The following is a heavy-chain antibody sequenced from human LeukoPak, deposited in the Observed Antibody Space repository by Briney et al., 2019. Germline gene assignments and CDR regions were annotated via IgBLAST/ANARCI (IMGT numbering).Heavy chain of an antibody. V-gene: IGHV1-8*01. CDR1: GYTFTSYD. J-gene: IGHJ4*02. CDR2: MNPNSGNT. Sequence: ASVKVSCKASGYTFTSYDFNWVRQATGQGLEWMGWMNPNSGNTGYAQKFQGRVTMTRNTSISTAYMELSSLRSEDTAVYYCARGTYYYGSESLMFDYWGQGTLVTVAS. D-gene: IGHD3-10*01. CDR3: ARGTYYYGSESLMFDY.